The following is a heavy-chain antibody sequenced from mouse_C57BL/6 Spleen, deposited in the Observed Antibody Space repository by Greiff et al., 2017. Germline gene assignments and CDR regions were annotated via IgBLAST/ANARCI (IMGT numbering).Heavy chain of an antibody. J-gene: IGHJ2*01. Sequence: QVQLQQPGAELVMPGASVKLSCKASGYTFTSYWIHWVKQRPGQGLEWIGEIDPSDSYTNYNQKLKGKSTLTVDKSSSTAYMQLSSLTSEDSAVYYWARRGDNLYYFDYWGQGTTLTVSS. CDR1: GYTFTSYW. CDR3: ARRGDNLYYFDY. CDR2: IDPSDSYT. V-gene: IGHV1-69*01. D-gene: IGHD1-3*01.